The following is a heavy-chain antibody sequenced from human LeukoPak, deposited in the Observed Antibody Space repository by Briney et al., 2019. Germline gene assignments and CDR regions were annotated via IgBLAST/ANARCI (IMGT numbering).Heavy chain of an antibody. J-gene: IGHJ4*02. CDR2: IWYDRSKR. D-gene: IGHD6-13*01. V-gene: IGHV3-33*06. CDR3: AKDHIAAAGMDDFDY. CDR1: GFTFSNYG. Sequence: GRSLGLSCTASGFTFSNYGLHWVRQAPGKGLEWMALIWYDRSKRYYADSVQGRFTISRDDSKNTLFLQMNSLRAEDTAVYYCAKDHIAAAGMDDFDYWGQGTLVTVSS.